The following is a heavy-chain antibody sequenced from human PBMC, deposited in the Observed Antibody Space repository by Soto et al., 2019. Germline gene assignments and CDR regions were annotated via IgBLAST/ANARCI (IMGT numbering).Heavy chain of an antibody. CDR3: PRRLYCGGDCYSGFDY. V-gene: IGHV5-51*01. CDR2: IYPGDSDT. J-gene: IGHJ4*02. CDR1: GYSFPSYW. Sequence: GESLKISCKGSGYSFPSYWIGWVRQMPGKGLEWKEIIYPGDSDTRYSPSFPGQVTFSADKSISTAYLQWSSLKASDTAMYYWPRRLYCGGDCYSGFDYWGLGTLVTVSS. D-gene: IGHD2-21*02.